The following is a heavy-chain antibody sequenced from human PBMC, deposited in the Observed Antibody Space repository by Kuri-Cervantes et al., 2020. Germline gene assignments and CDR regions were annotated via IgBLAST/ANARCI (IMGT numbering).Heavy chain of an antibody. CDR2: ISSSGSTI. D-gene: IGHD1-7*01. Sequence: GESLKISCAASGFTCSSYGMHWVRQAPGKGLEWVSYISSSGSTIYYADSVKGRFTISRDNAKNSQYLQMNSLRDDDTAVYYCARDPETGTEPYYGMDVWGQGTTVTVSS. J-gene: IGHJ6*02. CDR1: GFTCSSYG. V-gene: IGHV3-48*02. CDR3: ARDPETGTEPYYGMDV.